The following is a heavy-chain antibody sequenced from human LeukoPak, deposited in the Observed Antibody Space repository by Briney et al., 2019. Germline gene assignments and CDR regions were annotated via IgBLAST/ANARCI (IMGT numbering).Heavy chain of an antibody. CDR2: INPNSGGT. CDR3: ARVGGQWFREPQTYYFDY. Sequence: ASVKVSCKASGYTFTGYYMHWVRQAPGQGLEWMGWINPNSGGTNYAQKFQGRVTMTRDTSISTAYMELSRLRSDDTAVYYCARVGGQWFREPQTYYFDYWGQGTLVTVSS. V-gene: IGHV1-2*02. J-gene: IGHJ4*02. CDR1: GYTFTGYY. D-gene: IGHD3-10*01.